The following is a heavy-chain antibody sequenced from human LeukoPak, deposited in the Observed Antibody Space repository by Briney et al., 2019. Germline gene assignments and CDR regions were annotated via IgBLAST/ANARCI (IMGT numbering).Heavy chain of an antibody. Sequence: SETLSLTCSVSVGSISSYYWSWIRQPAGKGLEWIGRFHRSGDTNYNPSLKSRLTMSVETSKNQISLRLRSVSAADTAVYYCARDDFEYSVHYGMDVWGQGTTVTVSS. CDR2: FHRSGDT. J-gene: IGHJ6*02. D-gene: IGHD3-9*01. V-gene: IGHV4-4*07. CDR3: ARDDFEYSVHYGMDV. CDR1: VGSISSYY.